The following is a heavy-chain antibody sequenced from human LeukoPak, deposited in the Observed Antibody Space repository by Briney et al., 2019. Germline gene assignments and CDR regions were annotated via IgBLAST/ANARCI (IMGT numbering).Heavy chain of an antibody. CDR1: GGSISSGGYY. CDR2: INHSGST. J-gene: IGHJ4*02. Sequence: PSETLSLTCTVSGGSISSGGYYWSWIRQPPGKGLEWIGEINHSGSTNYNPSLKSRVTISVDTSKNQFSLKLSSVTAADTAVYYCARGNKGLYCTNGVCQRTVVRPSWYYFDYWGQGTLVTVSS. CDR3: ARGNKGLYCTNGVCQRTVVRPSWYYFDY. D-gene: IGHD2-8*01. V-gene: IGHV4-39*07.